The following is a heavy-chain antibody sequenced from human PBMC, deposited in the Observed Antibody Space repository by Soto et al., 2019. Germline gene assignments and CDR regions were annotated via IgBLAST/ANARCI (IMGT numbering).Heavy chain of an antibody. D-gene: IGHD6-19*01. CDR2: ISSSSSYI. Sequence: GGSLRLSCAASGFTFSSYSMNWVRQAPGKGLEWVSSISSSSSYIYYADSVKGRFTISRDNAKNSLYLQMNSLRAEDTAVYYCARDQAIAVAARWGQGTLVTVSS. CDR3: ARDQAIAVAAR. CDR1: GFTFSSYS. J-gene: IGHJ4*02. V-gene: IGHV3-21*01.